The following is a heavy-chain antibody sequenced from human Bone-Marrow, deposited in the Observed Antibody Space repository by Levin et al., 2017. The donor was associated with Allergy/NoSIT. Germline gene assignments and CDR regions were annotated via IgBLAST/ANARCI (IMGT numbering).Heavy chain of an antibody. J-gene: IGHJ2*01. CDR1: GLTFSSYS. CDR3: ARDHPGGYSYGCDWDYWYFDL. Sequence: GGSLRLSCAASGLTFSSYSMNWVRQAPGKGLEWVSSISSSSTYIKYADSAKGRFTISRDNAKKSLYLQMTSLRAEDTAVYYCARDHPGGYSYGCDWDYWYFDLWGRGTLVTVSS. V-gene: IGHV3-21*01. D-gene: IGHD5-18*01. CDR2: ISSSSTYI.